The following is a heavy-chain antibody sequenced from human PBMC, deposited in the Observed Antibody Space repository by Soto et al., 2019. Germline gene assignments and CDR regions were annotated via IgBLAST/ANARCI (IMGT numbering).Heavy chain of an antibody. CDR3: ARRSRYSFAYYFDY. V-gene: IGHV4-34*01. CDR1: GGSFSRNF. D-gene: IGHD5-18*01. CDR2: INQSGNT. J-gene: IGHJ4*01. Sequence: GSLRLSCDVFGGSFSRNFWSWLRQPPGKGLEWIGEINQSGNTNYNPSLKSRITISADMSKNQFSLKLNSMTAADTAVYYCARRSRYSFAYYFDYWGLGTLVTVSS.